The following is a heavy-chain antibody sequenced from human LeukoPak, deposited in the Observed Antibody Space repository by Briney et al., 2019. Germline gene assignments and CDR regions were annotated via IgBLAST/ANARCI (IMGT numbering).Heavy chain of an antibody. CDR2: ISGSGGST. V-gene: IGHV3-23*01. J-gene: IGHJ4*02. D-gene: IGHD3-22*01. Sequence: GGSLRLSCAASGFTFSSYAMSWVRQAPGKGLEWVSAISGSGGSTYYADSVKGRFTISRDNSKNTLYPQMNSLRAEDTAVYYCAKDITPYYYDSSGLPPLDYWGQGTLVTVSS. CDR1: GFTFSSYA. CDR3: AKDITPYYYDSSGLPPLDY.